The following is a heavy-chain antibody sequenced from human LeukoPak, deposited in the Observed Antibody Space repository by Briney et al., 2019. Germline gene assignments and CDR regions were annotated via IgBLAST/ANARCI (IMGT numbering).Heavy chain of an antibody. Sequence: ASVKLSCKASGYTFTDYYMHWVQQAPGKGLEWMGRVDPEDGETIYAEKFQGRVTITADTSTDTAYMELSSLRSEDTAVYYCAPSRRYSSSWVDYWGQGTLVTVSS. CDR3: APSRRYSSSWVDY. J-gene: IGHJ4*02. V-gene: IGHV1-69-2*01. CDR2: VDPEDGET. CDR1: GYTFTDYY. D-gene: IGHD6-13*01.